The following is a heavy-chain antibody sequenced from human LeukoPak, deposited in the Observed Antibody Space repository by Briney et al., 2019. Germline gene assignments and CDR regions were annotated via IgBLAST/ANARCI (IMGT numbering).Heavy chain of an antibody. Sequence: GRSLRLSCAASGFTFSSYAMHWVRQASGKGLEWVAVISYDGSNKYYADSVKGRFTISRDNSKNTLYLQMNSLRAEDTAVYYCAKDGDLDGGYDYFDYWGQGTLVTVSS. CDR3: AKDGDLDGGYDYFDY. CDR2: ISYDGSNK. CDR1: GFTFSSYA. V-gene: IGHV3-30-3*01. J-gene: IGHJ4*02. D-gene: IGHD5-12*01.